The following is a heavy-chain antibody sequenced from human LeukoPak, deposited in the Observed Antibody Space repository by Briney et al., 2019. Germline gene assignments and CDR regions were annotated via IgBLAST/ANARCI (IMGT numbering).Heavy chain of an antibody. Sequence: ASVKVSGTASGYTFTGYYMHWVRQAPGQGLEWMGWINPNSGGTNYAQKFQGRVTMTRDTSISTAYMELSRLRSDDTAVYYCARVVAVTPFWWFDPWGQGTLDTVSS. CDR1: GYTFTGYY. J-gene: IGHJ5*02. V-gene: IGHV1-2*02. CDR3: ARVVAVTPFWWFDP. D-gene: IGHD6-19*01. CDR2: INPNSGGT.